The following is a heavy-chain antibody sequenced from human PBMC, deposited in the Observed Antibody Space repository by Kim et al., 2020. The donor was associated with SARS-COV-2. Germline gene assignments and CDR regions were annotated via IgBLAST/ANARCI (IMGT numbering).Heavy chain of an antibody. Sequence: YADSVEGRFSIFRDNVKQSLFLQMNSLRAEDTAVYYCTRDNPTVADFDLWGQGTLVTISS. D-gene: IGHD4-17*01. V-gene: IGHV3-48*03. J-gene: IGHJ4*02. CDR3: TRDNPTVADFDL.